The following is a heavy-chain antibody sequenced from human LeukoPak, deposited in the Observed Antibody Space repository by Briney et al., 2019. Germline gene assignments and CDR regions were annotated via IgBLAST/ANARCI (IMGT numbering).Heavy chain of an antibody. CDR2: ITVGGTT. V-gene: IGHV3-23*01. D-gene: IGHD6-19*01. CDR3: AKGGWLEY. Sequence: PGGSLRLSCAASGVIVSRNFMSWVRQAPGKGLEWVSAITVGGTTYYADSVRGRFTSSRDNSKNTLYLQMNSLRAEDTAVYFCAKGGWLEYWGQGTLVTVSS. J-gene: IGHJ4*02. CDR1: GVIVSRNF.